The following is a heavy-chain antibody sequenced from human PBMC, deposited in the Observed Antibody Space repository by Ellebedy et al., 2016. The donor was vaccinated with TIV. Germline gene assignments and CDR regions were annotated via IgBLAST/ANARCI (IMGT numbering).Heavy chain of an antibody. V-gene: IGHV1-2*04. CDR1: GYTFTGYY. CDR3: ARGEAAAGMYYYYGMDV. CDR2: INPNSGGT. D-gene: IGHD6-13*01. Sequence: AASVKVSCKASGYTFTGYYMHRVRQAPGQGLEWMGWINPNSGGTNYVQKFQGWVTMTRDTSISTAYMELSRLRSDDTAVYYCARGEAAAGMYYYYGMDVWGQGTTVTVSS. J-gene: IGHJ6*02.